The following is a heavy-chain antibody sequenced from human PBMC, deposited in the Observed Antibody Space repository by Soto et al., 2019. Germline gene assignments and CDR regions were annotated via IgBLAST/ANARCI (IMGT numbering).Heavy chain of an antibody. Sequence: SETLSLTCTVSGGSISSYYWSWIRQPPGRGLEWIGYIYYSGSTNYNPSLKSRVTISVDTSKNQFSLKLSSVTAADTAVYYCARDRSPYYDSSGYFDYWGQGTLVTVSS. D-gene: IGHD3-22*01. J-gene: IGHJ4*02. V-gene: IGHV4-59*01. CDR2: IYYSGST. CDR1: GGSISSYY. CDR3: ARDRSPYYDSSGYFDY.